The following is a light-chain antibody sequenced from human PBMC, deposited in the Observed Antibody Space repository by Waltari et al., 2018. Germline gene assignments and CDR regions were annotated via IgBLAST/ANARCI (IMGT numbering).Light chain of an antibody. Sequence: DIQMTQSPSSLSASVGDRVTITCRASQSISSYLNWYQQKPGKAPKLLIYGASSLRGGAPSRFSGSRSGTDFTLTISSLQPEDFASYYCQQTYSSPLTFGPGTKLDI. CDR3: QQTYSSPLT. V-gene: IGKV1-39*01. CDR2: GAS. CDR1: QSISSY. J-gene: IGKJ3*01.